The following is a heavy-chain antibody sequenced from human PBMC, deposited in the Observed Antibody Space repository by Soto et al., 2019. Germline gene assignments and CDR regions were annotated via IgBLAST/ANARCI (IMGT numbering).Heavy chain of an antibody. J-gene: IGHJ1*01. V-gene: IGHV1-8*01. CDR3: ATVPEVGYCSGGSCYEYFQH. CDR1: GYTFTIYD. CDR2: MNPNSGNT. D-gene: IGHD2-15*01. Sequence: ASVKVSCKASGYTFTIYDINWVRQATGQGLEWMGWMNPNSGNTGYAQKFQGRVTMTRNTSISTAYMELSSLRSEDTAVYYCATVPEVGYCSGGSCYEYFQHWGQGTLVTVSS.